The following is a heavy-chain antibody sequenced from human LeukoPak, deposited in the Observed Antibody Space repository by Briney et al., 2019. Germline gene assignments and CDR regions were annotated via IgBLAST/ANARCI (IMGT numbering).Heavy chain of an antibody. CDR1: GFTFSSYG. CDR2: IPYDGSNK. J-gene: IGHJ6*02. CDR3: AKDRRLVRALVVVAATPSPYYYYGMDV. D-gene: IGHD2-15*01. V-gene: IGHV3-30*18. Sequence: GGSLRLSCAASGFTFSSYGMHWVRQAPGKGLEWVAVIPYDGSNKYFADSVKGRFTISRDNSKNTLYLQMNSLRAEDTAVYYCAKDRRLVRALVVVAATPSPYYYYGMDVWGQGTTVTVSS.